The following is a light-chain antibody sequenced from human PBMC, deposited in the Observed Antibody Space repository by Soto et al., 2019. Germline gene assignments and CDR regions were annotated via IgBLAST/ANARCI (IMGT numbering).Light chain of an antibody. CDR2: DVS. CDR1: SSDVGGYNY. V-gene: IGLV2-14*01. Sequence: QSALTQPASVSGSPGQSITISCTGTSSDVGGYNYVSWYQQHPGKAPKLMIYDVSNRPSGVSNRFSGSKSGNTASLTISGLQVEDEADYYCSSYPSSSTRYVSGTGTRSPS. J-gene: IGLJ1*01. CDR3: SSYPSSSTRYV.